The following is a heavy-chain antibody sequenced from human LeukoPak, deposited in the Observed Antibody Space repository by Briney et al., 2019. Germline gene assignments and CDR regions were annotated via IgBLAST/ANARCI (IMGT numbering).Heavy chain of an antibody. CDR3: ARAPVYCSSTSCYSPSGFDY. Sequence: GGSLRLSCAASGFTFSSYSMNWVRQAPGKVLEWVSSISSSSSYIYYADSVKGRFTISRDNAKNSLYLQMNSLRAEDTAVYYCARAPVYCSSTSCYSPSGFDYWGQGTLVTVSS. J-gene: IGHJ4*02. CDR2: ISSSSSYI. CDR1: GFTFSSYS. V-gene: IGHV3-21*01. D-gene: IGHD2-2*01.